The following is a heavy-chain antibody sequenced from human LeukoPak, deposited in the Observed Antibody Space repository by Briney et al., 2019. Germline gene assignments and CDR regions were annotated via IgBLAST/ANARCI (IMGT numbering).Heavy chain of an antibody. CDR3: ARGVVIAPQTFDY. J-gene: IGHJ4*02. CDR1: GGSVSSYY. V-gene: IGHV4-59*02. Sequence: SETLSLTCTVSGGSVSSYYWSWIRQPPGKGLEWIGYIYYSGSTNYNPSLKSRVTISVDTSKNQFSLKLSSVTAADTAVYYCARGVVIAPQTFDYWGQGTLVPVSS. CDR2: IYYSGST. D-gene: IGHD2-21*01.